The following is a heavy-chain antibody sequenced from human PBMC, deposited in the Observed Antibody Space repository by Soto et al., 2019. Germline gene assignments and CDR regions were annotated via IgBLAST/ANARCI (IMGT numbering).Heavy chain of an antibody. D-gene: IGHD6-6*01. Sequence: QVQLQESGPGLVKPSQTLSLTCSVSGESISSGGYYWNWIRHHPGKGLEWIGYIYDSESAYYNQSLKSRVTISMDTSKNHFDMRLSSVTAADTAVYYCARASSSSSAADYWGQGTLATVSS. CDR3: ARASSSSSAADY. J-gene: IGHJ4*02. CDR2: IYDSESA. CDR1: GESISSGGYY. V-gene: IGHV4-31*03.